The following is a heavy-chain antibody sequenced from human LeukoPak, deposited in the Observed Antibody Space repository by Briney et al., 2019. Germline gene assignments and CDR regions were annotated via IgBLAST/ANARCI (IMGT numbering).Heavy chain of an antibody. CDR3: AKDGRGYCSSTSCYLLDY. Sequence: PGGSLRLSCAASGFTFSNYAMSWVRQAPGKGLEWVSAISGSGGSTYYADSVKGRFTISRDNSKNTLYLQMNSLRAEDTAVYYCAKDGRGYCSSTSCYLLDYWGQGTLVTVSS. CDR1: GFTFSNYA. CDR2: ISGSGGST. J-gene: IGHJ4*02. D-gene: IGHD2-2*01. V-gene: IGHV3-23*01.